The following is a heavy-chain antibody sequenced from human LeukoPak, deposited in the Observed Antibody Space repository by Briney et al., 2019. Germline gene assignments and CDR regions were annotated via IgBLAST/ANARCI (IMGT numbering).Heavy chain of an antibody. CDR2: IYYSGST. CDR1: GDSISNYY. CDR3: ARDTHYYGYYRMDV. Sequence: SETLSLTCSVSGDSISNYYWSWIRQPPGKGLEWIGYIYYSGSTNYNPSLKSRVTISVDTSKNQFSLKLRSVTAADTAVYYCARDTHYYGYYRMDVWGQGTTVTVSS. V-gene: IGHV4-59*01. J-gene: IGHJ6*02. D-gene: IGHD3-10*01.